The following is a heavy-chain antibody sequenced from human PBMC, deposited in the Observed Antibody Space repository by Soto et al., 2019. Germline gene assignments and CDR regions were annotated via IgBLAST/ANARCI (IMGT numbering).Heavy chain of an antibody. J-gene: IGHJ6*02. D-gene: IGHD5-18*01. CDR3: ARDPNPGYSYGAPYYYYGMDV. CDR2: IYYSGST. V-gene: IGHV4-31*03. CDR1: GGSISSGGYY. Sequence: SETLSLTCTVSGGSISSGGYYWSWIRQHPGKGLEWIGYIYYSGSTYYNPSLKSRVTISVDTSKNQFSLKLSSVTAADTAVHYCARDPNPGYSYGAPYYYYGMDVWGQGTTVTVSS.